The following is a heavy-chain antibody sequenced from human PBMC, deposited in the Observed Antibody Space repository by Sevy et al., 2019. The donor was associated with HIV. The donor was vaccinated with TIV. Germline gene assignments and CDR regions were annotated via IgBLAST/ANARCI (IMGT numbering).Heavy chain of an antibody. Sequence: GGSLRLSCAASGFTFSDYYMCWIRQAPGKGLEWVSYISSSGSTIYYADSVKGRFTISRDKAKNSLDLQMNSLRAEDTAVYYCARDLFSRTSRYYYYYYGMDVWGQGTTVTVSS. V-gene: IGHV3-11*01. CDR2: ISSSGSTI. D-gene: IGHD2-2*01. CDR1: GFTFSDYY. J-gene: IGHJ6*02. CDR3: ARDLFSRTSRYYYYYYGMDV.